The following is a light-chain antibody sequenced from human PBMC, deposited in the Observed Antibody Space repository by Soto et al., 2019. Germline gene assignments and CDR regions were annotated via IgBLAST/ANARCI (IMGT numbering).Light chain of an antibody. CDR2: DVT. J-gene: IGLJ2*01. V-gene: IGLV2-11*01. CDR1: SSDVGVYNY. Sequence: QSALTQPRSVSGSPGQSVTISCTGTSSDVGVYNYVSWYQQHPAKAPKLIIYDVTKRPSGVPDRFSGSKSANTASLIISGLQAADEAEYYCCCCSYADSSSLRVVFGGGTKVTVL. CDR3: CSYADSSSLRVV.